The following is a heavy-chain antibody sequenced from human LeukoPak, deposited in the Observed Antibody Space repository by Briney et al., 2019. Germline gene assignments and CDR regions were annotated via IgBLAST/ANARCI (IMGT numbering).Heavy chain of an antibody. J-gene: IGHJ4*02. CDR2: IYYSGST. D-gene: IGHD3-10*01. Sequence: SETLSLTCTVSGGSISSSSYYWGWIRQPPGKGLEWIGRIYYSGSTYYNPSLKSRLTISVDTSKNQSSMKLSSVTAADTAVYYCARDGHGKRGIDFDYWGQGTLATVSS. V-gene: IGHV4-39*07. CDR1: GGSISSSSYY. CDR3: ARDGHGKRGIDFDY.